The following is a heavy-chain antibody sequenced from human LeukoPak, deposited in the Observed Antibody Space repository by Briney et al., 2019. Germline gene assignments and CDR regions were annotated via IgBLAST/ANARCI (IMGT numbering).Heavy chain of an antibody. CDR1: GGSISSYY. V-gene: IGHV4-59*01. J-gene: IGHJ5*02. CDR3: ARDLGGYCSSTSCGNWFDP. CDR2: IYYSGST. Sequence: SETLSLTCTVSGGSISSYYWSWIRQPPGKGLEWIGYIYYSGSTNYNPSLKSRVTISVDTSKNQFSLKLSSVTAADTAVYYCARDLGGYCSSTSCGNWFDPWGQGTLVTVAS. D-gene: IGHD2-2*01.